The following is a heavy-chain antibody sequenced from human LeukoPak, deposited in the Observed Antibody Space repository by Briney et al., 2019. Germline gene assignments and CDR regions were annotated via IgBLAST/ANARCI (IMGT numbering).Heavy chain of an antibody. CDR3: ARSRTGLLDY. CDR2: ISAYNGDT. D-gene: IGHD1-1*01. V-gene: IGHV1-18*01. J-gene: IGHJ4*02. CDR1: GYTFTTYG. Sequence: GASVKVSCKAAGYTFTTYGISWVRQAPGQRREGMGGISAYNGDTNYEQKLQGRVTMTTDTSTSTAYMGLRSLRSDDTAVYYCARSRTGLLDYWGQGTLVTVSS.